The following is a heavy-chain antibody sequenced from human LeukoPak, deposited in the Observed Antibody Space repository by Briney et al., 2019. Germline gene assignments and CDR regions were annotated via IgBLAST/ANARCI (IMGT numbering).Heavy chain of an antibody. D-gene: IGHD2-2*01. CDR1: GGTFISYA. CDR2: IIPIFGTA. CDR3: ARDQRPSSSFDY. Sequence: ASVKVSCKASGGTFISYAISWVRQAPGQGLEWMGGIIPIFGTANYAQKFQGRVTITADESTSTAYMELSSLRSEDTAVYYCARDQRPSSSFDYWSQGTLVTVSS. J-gene: IGHJ4*02. V-gene: IGHV1-69*13.